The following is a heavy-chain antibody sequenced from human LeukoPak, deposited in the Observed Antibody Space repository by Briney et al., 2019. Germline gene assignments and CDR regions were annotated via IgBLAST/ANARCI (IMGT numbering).Heavy chain of an antibody. D-gene: IGHD2-8*01. CDR2: ISGSGGST. V-gene: IGHV3-23*01. J-gene: IGHJ4*02. Sequence: GGSLRLSCAASGFIFSSYAMSWVRQAPGKGLEWVSTISGSGGSTYYADSVKGRFTISRDNSKNTVYLQMNSLRAEDTAVYYCAKDRSSINDVCHGDFDYWGQGTLVTVSS. CDR1: GFIFSSYA. CDR3: AKDRSSINDVCHGDFDY.